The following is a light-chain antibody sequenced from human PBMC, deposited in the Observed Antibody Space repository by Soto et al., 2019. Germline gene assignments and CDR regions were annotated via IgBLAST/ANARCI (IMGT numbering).Light chain of an antibody. CDR3: QHYGSPRT. J-gene: IGKJ1*01. CDR1: QSVSSSY. Sequence: EIVLTQSPGTLSLSPGERATLSCRASQSVSSSYLAWYQQKPGQAPRLLIYGASSRATGIPDRFSGSGSGNDFTLAISGLEPEELAVYYCQHYGSPRTFGQGPKVEIK. CDR2: GAS. V-gene: IGKV3-20*01.